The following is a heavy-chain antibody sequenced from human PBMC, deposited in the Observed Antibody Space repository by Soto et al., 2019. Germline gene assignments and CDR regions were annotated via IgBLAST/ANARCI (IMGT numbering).Heavy chain of an antibody. CDR1: GFIFSSFG. Sequence: QVQLVESGGGVVQPGRSLRLSCAASGFIFSSFGMHWVRQAPGKGLEWVAHIWYDGSNTYYADSVKGRFTISRDNSRNTVYLQMNSLRAEDAAVYHCVRDLLGSGGHFDHWGQGTLVTVSS. CDR2: IWYDGSNT. J-gene: IGHJ4*02. CDR3: VRDLLGSGGHFDH. D-gene: IGHD7-27*01. V-gene: IGHV3-33*01.